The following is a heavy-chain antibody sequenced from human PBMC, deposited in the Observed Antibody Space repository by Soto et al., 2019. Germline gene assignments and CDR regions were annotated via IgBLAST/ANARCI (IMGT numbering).Heavy chain of an antibody. Sequence: GGSLRLSCAASGFTFSSYWMHWVRQAPGKGLVWVSRINSDGSSTSYADSVKGRFTISRDNAKNTLYLQMNSLRAEDTAVYYCARAPRSGSYQGRAFDIWGQGTMVTVSS. CDR3: ARAPRSGSYQGRAFDI. D-gene: IGHD1-26*01. V-gene: IGHV3-74*01. CDR2: INSDGSST. CDR1: GFTFSSYW. J-gene: IGHJ3*02.